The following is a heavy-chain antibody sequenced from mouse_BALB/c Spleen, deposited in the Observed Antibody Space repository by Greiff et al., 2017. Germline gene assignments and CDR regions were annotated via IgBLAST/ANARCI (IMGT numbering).Heavy chain of an antibody. D-gene: IGHD2-14*01. Sequence: QVQLQQSGPGLVAPSQSLSITCTVSGFSLTSYGVHWVRQPPGKGLEWLGVIWAGGSTNYNSALMSRLSISKDNSKSQVFLKMNSLQTDDTAMYYCARGRDYRYGWFAYWGQGTLVTVSA. J-gene: IGHJ3*01. V-gene: IGHV2-9*02. CDR3: ARGRDYRYGWFAY. CDR2: IWAGGST. CDR1: GFSLTSYG.